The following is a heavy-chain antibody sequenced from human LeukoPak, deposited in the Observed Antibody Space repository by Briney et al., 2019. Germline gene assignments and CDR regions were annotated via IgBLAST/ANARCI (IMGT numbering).Heavy chain of an antibody. CDR1: GGSISSYY. D-gene: IGHD5-18*01. CDR2: IYYSGST. CDR3: ARIQLWPYYYYGMDV. V-gene: IGHV4-59*01. Sequence: PSETLSLTCTVSGGSISSYYWSWIRQPPGKGLEWIGYIYYSGSTNYNPSLKSRVTISVDTSKNQFSLKLSSVTAADTAVYYCARIQLWPYYYYGMDVWGQGTTVTVSS. J-gene: IGHJ6*02.